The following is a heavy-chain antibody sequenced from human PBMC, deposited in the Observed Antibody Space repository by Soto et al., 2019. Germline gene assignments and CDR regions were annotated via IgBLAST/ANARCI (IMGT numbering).Heavy chain of an antibody. Sequence: ASVKVSCKASGYTFISYDINWVRQATGQGLEWMGWMNPNSGSTGYAQKFQGRVTMTRNTSISTAYMELSSLRSEDTAVYYCARVGYYYDSSGYYLSFDYWGQGTLVTVSS. J-gene: IGHJ4*02. V-gene: IGHV1-8*01. D-gene: IGHD3-22*01. CDR1: GYTFISYD. CDR2: MNPNSGST. CDR3: ARVGYYYDSSGYYLSFDY.